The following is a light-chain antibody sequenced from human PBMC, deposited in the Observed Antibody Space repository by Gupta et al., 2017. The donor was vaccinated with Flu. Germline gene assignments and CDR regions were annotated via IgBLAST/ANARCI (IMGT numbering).Light chain of an antibody. CDR2: GAS. J-gene: IGKJ1*01. Sequence: PATLSVSPGERATLSCRASQSVSSKLAWYQQKPGQAPRLLIYGASTRATGIPARFSGSGSVTEFTLTISSLQSEDFAVYSCQQYNNWPWTFGQGTKVEIK. V-gene: IGKV3-15*01. CDR1: QSVSSK. CDR3: QQYNNWPWT.